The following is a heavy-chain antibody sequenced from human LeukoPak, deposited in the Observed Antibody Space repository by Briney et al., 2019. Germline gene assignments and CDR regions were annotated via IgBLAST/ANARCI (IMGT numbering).Heavy chain of an antibody. J-gene: IGHJ5*02. Sequence: SQTLSLTCTVSGGSISSGGYYWGWIRQHPGKGLEWIGYIYYSGSTYYNPSLKSRVTISVDTSKNQFSLKLSSVTAADTAVYYCARFSGDYNWFDPWGQGTLVTVSS. CDR2: IYYSGST. CDR3: ARFSGDYNWFDP. D-gene: IGHD4-17*01. V-gene: IGHV4-31*03. CDR1: GGSISSGGYY.